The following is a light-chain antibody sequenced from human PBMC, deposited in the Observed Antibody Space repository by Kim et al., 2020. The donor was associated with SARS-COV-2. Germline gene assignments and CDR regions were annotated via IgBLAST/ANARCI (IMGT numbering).Light chain of an antibody. CDR3: QAWDSTTVI. V-gene: IGLV3-1*01. J-gene: IGLJ2*01. CDR1: RLGNKY. CDR2: QDY. Sequence: SYELTQPPSVSVSPGQTVSITCSGDRLGNKYACWYQQRPGQSPVLVIYQDYKRPSGIPGRFSGSNSGNTATLTISGTQALDEADYYCQAWDSTTVIFGGGTHLTVL.